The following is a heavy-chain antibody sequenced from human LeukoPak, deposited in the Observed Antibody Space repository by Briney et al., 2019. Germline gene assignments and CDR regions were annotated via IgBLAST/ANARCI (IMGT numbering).Heavy chain of an antibody. V-gene: IGHV1-46*01. CDR1: GYTFTSYY. CDR2: INPSGGST. D-gene: IGHD3-22*01. Sequence: ASVKVSCKASGYTFTSYYMHWVRQAPRQGLEWLGIINPSGGSTSYAQKSQGRGTMTRATSTSTVYIELSSLRAEATAVYYCARDLIQRYYDSRDDYWGQGTLVTVSS. J-gene: IGHJ4*02. CDR3: ARDLIQRYYDSRDDY.